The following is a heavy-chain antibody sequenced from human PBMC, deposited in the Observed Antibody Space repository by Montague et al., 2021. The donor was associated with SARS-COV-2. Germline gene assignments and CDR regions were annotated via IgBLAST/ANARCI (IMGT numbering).Heavy chain of an antibody. D-gene: IGHD5-24*01. CDR1: GYPFTDHQ. V-gene: IGHV1-2*04. Sequence: SVKVSCKASGYPFTDHQMHWVRQAPGRGLEWMGWITPRSGDTKYAQKFQGWVTMTRDTSISTAYMELSRLKFDDTAVYYCARDGHGYNMDVWGQGTTVTVSS. CDR3: ARDGHGYNMDV. J-gene: IGHJ6*02. CDR2: ITPRSGDT.